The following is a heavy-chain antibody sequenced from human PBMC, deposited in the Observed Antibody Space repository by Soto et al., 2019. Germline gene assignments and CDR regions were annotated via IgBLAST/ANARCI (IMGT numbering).Heavy chain of an antibody. V-gene: IGHV3-7*04. CDR2: IKYDGSEK. D-gene: IGHD3-9*01. Sequence: PGGSLRLSCAASGFTFSSYWMSWVRQAPGKGLEWVANIKYDGSEKYYVDSVKGRFTISRDNAKNSVYLQMNSLRDEDTAVYYCGRRVLWKSWLVYWGQGTLVTVSS. CDR1: GFTFSSYW. CDR3: GRRVLWKSWLVY. J-gene: IGHJ4*02.